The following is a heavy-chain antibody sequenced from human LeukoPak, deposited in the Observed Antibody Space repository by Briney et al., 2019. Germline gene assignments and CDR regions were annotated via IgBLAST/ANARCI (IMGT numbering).Heavy chain of an antibody. CDR1: GGSISSGDYY. V-gene: IGHV4-39*01. CDR3: ARLGRGACSSTSCYPGWYFDL. J-gene: IGHJ2*01. Sequence: SETLSLTCTASGGSISSGDYYWSWIRQPPGKGLEWIGSIYYSGSTYYDPSLKSRVTISVDTSKNQFSLKLSSVTAADTAVYYCARLGRGACSSTSCYPGWYFDLWGRGTLVTVSS. D-gene: IGHD2-2*01. CDR2: IYYSGST.